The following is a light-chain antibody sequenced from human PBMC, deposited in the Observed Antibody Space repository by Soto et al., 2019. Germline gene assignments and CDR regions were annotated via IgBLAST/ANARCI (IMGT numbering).Light chain of an antibody. CDR3: QQSYSTPIT. CDR1: QNINNW. J-gene: IGKJ5*01. Sequence: DIQMTHSPSTLSASVVDRLTITCRASQNINNWIAWYQQKPGKAPKLLIYAASSLQSGVPSRFSGSGSGTDFTLTISSLQPEDFATYYCQQSYSTPITFGQGTRLEIK. V-gene: IGKV1-39*01. CDR2: AAS.